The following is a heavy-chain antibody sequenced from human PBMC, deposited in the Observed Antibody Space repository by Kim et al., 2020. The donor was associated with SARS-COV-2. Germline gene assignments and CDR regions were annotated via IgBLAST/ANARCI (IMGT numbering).Heavy chain of an antibody. V-gene: IGHV3-33*05. D-gene: IGHD3-22*01. CDR3: ARDGSMIVVVIPEDHDAFDI. CDR1: GFTFSSYG. Sequence: GGSLRLSCAAYGFTFSSYGMHWVRQAPGKGLEWVAVISYDGSNKYYADSVKGRFTISRDNSKNTLYLQMNSLRAEDTAVYYCARDGSMIVVVIPEDHDAFDIWGQGTMVTVSS. CDR2: ISYDGSNK. J-gene: IGHJ3*02.